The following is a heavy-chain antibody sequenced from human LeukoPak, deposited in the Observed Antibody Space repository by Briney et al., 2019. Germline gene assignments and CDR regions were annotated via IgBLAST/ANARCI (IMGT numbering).Heavy chain of an antibody. J-gene: IGHJ3*02. CDR3: TTDPYCSSTSCPLGDAFDI. V-gene: IGHV3-49*03. Sequence: PGGSLRLSCTASGFTFGDYAMSWFRQAPGKGLEWVGFIRSKAYGGTTEYAASVKGRFTISRDDSKSIAYLQMNSLKTEDTAVYYCTTDPYCSSTSCPLGDAFDIWGQGTMVTVSS. CDR2: IRSKAYGGTT. CDR1: GFTFGDYA. D-gene: IGHD2-2*01.